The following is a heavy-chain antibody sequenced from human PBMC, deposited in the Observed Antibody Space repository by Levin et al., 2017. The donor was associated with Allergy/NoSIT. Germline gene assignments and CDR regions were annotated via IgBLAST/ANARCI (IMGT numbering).Heavy chain of an antibody. Sequence: SQTLSLTCTVSGGSISSSSYYWGWIRQPPGKGLEWIGSIYYSGSTYYNPSLKSRVTISVDTSKNQFSLKLSSVTAADTAVYYCASARFGELSFDAFDIWGQGTMVTVSS. D-gene: IGHD3-16*02. V-gene: IGHV4-39*01. CDR3: ASARFGELSFDAFDI. J-gene: IGHJ3*02. CDR1: GGSISSSSYY. CDR2: IYYSGST.